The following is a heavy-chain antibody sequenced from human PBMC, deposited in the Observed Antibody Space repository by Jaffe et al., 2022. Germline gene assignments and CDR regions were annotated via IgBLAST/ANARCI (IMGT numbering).Heavy chain of an antibody. D-gene: IGHD3-10*01. CDR2: IYWDDDK. CDR3: ALGRRSGSYYIKEYFQH. CDR1: GFSLSTSGVG. Sequence: QITLKESGPTLVKPTQTLTLTCTFSGFSLSTSGVGVGWIRQPPGKALEWLALIYWDDDKRYSPSLKSRLTITKDTSKNQVVLTMTNMDPVDTATYYCALGRRSGSYYIKEYFQHWGQGTLVTVSS. J-gene: IGHJ1*01. V-gene: IGHV2-5*02.